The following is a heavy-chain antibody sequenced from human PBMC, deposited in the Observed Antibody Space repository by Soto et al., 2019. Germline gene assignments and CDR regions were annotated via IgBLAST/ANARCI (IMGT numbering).Heavy chain of an antibody. V-gene: IGHV3-48*02. J-gene: IGHJ3*02. CDR3: ASITSITMILVRSGLAFDI. CDR2: ISSSSSTI. CDR1: GFTFSSYS. D-gene: IGHD3-22*01. Sequence: EVQLVESGGGLVQPGGSLRLSCAASGFTFSSYSMNWVRQAPGKGLEWVSYISSSSSTIYYADSVKGRFTISRDNAKNSLYLQMNSLRDEDTAVYYCASITSITMILVRSGLAFDIWGQGTMVTVSS.